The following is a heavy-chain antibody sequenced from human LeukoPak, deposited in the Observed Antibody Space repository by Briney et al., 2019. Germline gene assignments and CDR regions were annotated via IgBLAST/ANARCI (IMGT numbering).Heavy chain of an antibody. J-gene: IGHJ4*02. CDR3: ARVHVSYLDY. CDR1: GFTFSTYG. CDR2: IWYDGSKK. Sequence: GRSLRLSCAASGFTFSTYGMHWVRQAPGKGLEWVAVIWYDGSKKYYADSVKGRFTISRDNSKNPVDLQMNSLRAEDTAVYYCARVHVSYLDYWGQGTLVTVSS. V-gene: IGHV3-33*01.